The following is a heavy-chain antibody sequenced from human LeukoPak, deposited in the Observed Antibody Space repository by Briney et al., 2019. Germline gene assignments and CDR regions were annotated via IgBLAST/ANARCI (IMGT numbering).Heavy chain of an antibody. CDR2: ISYDGSNK. D-gene: IGHD5-12*01. CDR1: GFTFSSYW. CDR3: ASGWLENAFDI. V-gene: IGHV3-30*03. J-gene: IGHJ3*02. Sequence: GGSLRLSCAASGFTFSSYWMSWVRQAPGKGLEWVAVISYDGSNKYYADSVKGRFTISRDNSKNTLYLQMNSLRAEDTAVYYCASGWLENAFDIWGQGTMVTVSS.